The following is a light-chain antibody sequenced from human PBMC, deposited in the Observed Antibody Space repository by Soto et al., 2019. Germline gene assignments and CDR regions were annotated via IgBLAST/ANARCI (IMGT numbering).Light chain of an antibody. V-gene: IGKV3-11*01. J-gene: IGKJ4*01. Sequence: EVILTQSPPTLSLSPGERATLSCRASQNINNFLAWYQQRPGQTPRLLNYDASIIATGVHPRFGVGGSDSDFTLAISGLEPEASALYYGQPRARWPPLAFGGGSKV. CDR3: QPRARWPPLA. CDR1: QNINNF. CDR2: DAS.